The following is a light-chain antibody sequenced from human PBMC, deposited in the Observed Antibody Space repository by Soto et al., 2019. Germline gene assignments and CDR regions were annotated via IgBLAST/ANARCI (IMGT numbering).Light chain of an antibody. CDR3: QESYRAPRT. V-gene: IGKV1-39*01. CDR1: QTISAY. Sequence: DIQMTQSPSSLSASVGDRVTITCRASQTISAYLNWYQQKPGKAPKLLIYAASSLQSGVPSRFCGSGSGTDFTLTISSTQPEDFATYYCQESYRAPRTFGQGTKLEI. CDR2: AAS. J-gene: IGKJ2*01.